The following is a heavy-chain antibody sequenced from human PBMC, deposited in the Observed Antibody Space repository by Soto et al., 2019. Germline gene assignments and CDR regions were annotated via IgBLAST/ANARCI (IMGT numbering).Heavy chain of an antibody. CDR2: IYYSGST. Sequence: TSETLSLTCTVSGGSISSYYWSWIRQPPGKGLEWIGYIYYSGSTNYNPSLKSRVTISVDTSKNQFSLKLSSVTAADTAVYYCARSGGTIFGVVIPFDYWGQGTLVTVSS. CDR1: GGSISSYY. V-gene: IGHV4-59*01. CDR3: ARSGGTIFGVVIPFDY. J-gene: IGHJ4*02. D-gene: IGHD3-3*01.